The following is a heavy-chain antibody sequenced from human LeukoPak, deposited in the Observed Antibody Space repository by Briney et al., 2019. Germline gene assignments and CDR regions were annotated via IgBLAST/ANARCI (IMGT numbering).Heavy chain of an antibody. CDR2: IYYSGNT. J-gene: IGHJ5*02. CDR3: ARHVVTYYDLLTGYHNWFDP. V-gene: IGHV4-39*01. D-gene: IGHD3-9*01. CDR1: GDFIAATSYY. Sequence: SETLSLTCSVSGDFIAATSYYCAWIRQPPGKGLEWIGSIYYSGNTNYDPSLQSRVTISVDTSKNQFSLSLSSVTAADTAVYYCARHVVTYYDLLTGYHNWFDPWGQGIMVTVSS.